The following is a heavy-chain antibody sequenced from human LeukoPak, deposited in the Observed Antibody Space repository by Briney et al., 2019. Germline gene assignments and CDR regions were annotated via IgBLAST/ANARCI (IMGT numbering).Heavy chain of an antibody. CDR3: AKELHGGRTFEY. V-gene: IGHV3-23*01. Sequence: GGSLRLSCAASGFIFSSYAMSWVRQAPGKGLEWVSAITSAGSTYYADSVKGRFTISRDKSKDTLYLEMNRLRVEDTAVYYCAKELHGGRTFEYWGQGTLVTVSS. CDR1: GFIFSSYA. J-gene: IGHJ4*02. D-gene: IGHD1-1*01. CDR2: ITSAGST.